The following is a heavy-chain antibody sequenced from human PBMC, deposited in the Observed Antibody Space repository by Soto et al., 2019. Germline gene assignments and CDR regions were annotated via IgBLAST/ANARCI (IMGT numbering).Heavy chain of an antibody. J-gene: IGHJ6*03. CDR3: ARRRTLYFMDA. V-gene: IGHV4-59*08. CDR1: DGSISGLY. CDR2: IYSSGTT. Sequence: QVQLQESGPGLVKPSETLSLTCSVSDGSISGLYWTWVRQPPGKGLEWIGWIYSSGTTNYNPALNCPVTIQVDTSKNQFAHKRNSMTAAHTAIYGRARRRTLYFMDAWGKGTTVTVSS.